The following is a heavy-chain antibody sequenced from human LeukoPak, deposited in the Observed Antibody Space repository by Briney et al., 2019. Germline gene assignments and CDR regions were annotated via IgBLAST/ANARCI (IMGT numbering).Heavy chain of an antibody. CDR2: IYSGGST. CDR3: ARAKGYCTNGVCYFDY. Sequence: PGGSLRLSCAASGFTLSSNYMSWVRQAPGKGLEWVSVIYSGGSTYYADSVKGRFTISRENPKNTLYLQMNSLRAEDTAVYYCARAKGYCTNGVCYFDYWGQGTLVTVSS. D-gene: IGHD2-8*01. V-gene: IGHV3-53*01. J-gene: IGHJ4*02. CDR1: GFTLSSNY.